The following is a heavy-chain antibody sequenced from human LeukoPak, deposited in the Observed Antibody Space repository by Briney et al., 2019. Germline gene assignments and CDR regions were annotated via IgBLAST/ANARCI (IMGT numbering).Heavy chain of an antibody. Sequence: ASVKVSCKASGGPFSSYAISWVRPAPGQGLEWMGGIIPIFGTANYAQKFQGRVTITADESTSTAYMELSSLRSEDTAVYYCASSFQHCSGGSCYSEFAYWGQGTLVTVSS. CDR1: GGPFSSYA. J-gene: IGHJ4*02. V-gene: IGHV1-69*01. D-gene: IGHD2-15*01. CDR2: IIPIFGTA. CDR3: ASSFQHCSGGSCYSEFAY.